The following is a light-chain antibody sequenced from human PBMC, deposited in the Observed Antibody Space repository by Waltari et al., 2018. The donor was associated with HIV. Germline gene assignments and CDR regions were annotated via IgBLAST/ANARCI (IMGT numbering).Light chain of an antibody. CDR1: SRDVGGYKY. J-gene: IGLJ2*01. Sequence: QSALTQPASVSGSPGQSITISCTGTSRDVGGYKYVSWYHQHPGKAPKLMIYEVSNRPSGVSTRFSCSKSGNTASLTISGLPAEDDADYYCSSYTSSSTVVFGGGTKLTVL. V-gene: IGLV2-14*01. CDR2: EVS. CDR3: SSYTSSSTVV.